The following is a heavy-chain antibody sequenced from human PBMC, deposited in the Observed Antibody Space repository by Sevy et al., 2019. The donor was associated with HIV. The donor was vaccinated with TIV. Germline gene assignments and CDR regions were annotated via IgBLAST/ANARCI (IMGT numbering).Heavy chain of an antibody. J-gene: IGHJ4*02. Sequence: GGSLRLSCTASGFSFGDYAMNWVRQAPGKGLEWVAFLKNKARGGTLDHAASVRGRFVISRDDSKTIAYLQMNDLKTEDTGVYYCTRWKAAQSIFDYWGQGALVTVSS. CDR1: GFSFGDYA. D-gene: IGHD6-13*01. CDR3: TRWKAAQSIFDY. CDR2: LKNKARGGTL. V-gene: IGHV3-49*04.